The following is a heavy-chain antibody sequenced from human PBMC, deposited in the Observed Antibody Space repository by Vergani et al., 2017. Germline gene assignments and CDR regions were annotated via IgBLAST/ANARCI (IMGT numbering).Heavy chain of an antibody. CDR3: AGGLWDCTHIRCSPPSY. J-gene: IGHJ4*02. D-gene: IGHD2-8*01. Sequence: VELLESGGGLAQPGGSLRVSCSASGFKVTTYYMSWVRQAPGKGLEWVLVSKSDGRTSYAEAVRGRFTISRDTSRNAVYLQMNILRVEDTAMYFCAGGLWDCTHIRCSPPSYWGQGTQVTVSS. CDR2: SKSDGRT. V-gene: IGHV3-66*02. CDR1: GFKVTTYY.